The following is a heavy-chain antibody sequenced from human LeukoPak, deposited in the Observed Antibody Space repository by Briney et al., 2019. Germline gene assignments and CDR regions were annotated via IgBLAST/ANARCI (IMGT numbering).Heavy chain of an antibody. CDR1: GDSVSSDSYY. J-gene: IGHJ4*02. D-gene: IGHD3-22*01. V-gene: IGHV4-61*01. Sequence: SETLSLTCTVSGDSVSSDSYYWSWIRQPPGKGLEWLADIDYSGSTKYNPSLKSRVTITLDTSKNQFSLKLSSVTAADTAVYYCARDRRGYYDSSGYFDYWGQGTLVTVSS. CDR2: IDYSGST. CDR3: ARDRRGYYDSSGYFDY.